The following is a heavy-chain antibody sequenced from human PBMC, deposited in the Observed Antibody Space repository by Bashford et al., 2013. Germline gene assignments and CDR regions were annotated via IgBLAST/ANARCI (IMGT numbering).Heavy chain of an antibody. J-gene: IGHJ4*02. CDR1: GGSISSYY. D-gene: IGHD5-12*01. V-gene: IGHV4-59*01. Sequence: SSETLSLTCTVSGGSISSYYWSWIRQSPGKGLEWIGYIYYSGSTNYNPSLKSRVTISVDTSKNQFSLKLSSVTAADTAVYYCARVSPYSGYEHYFDYWGQGTLVTVSS. CDR2: IYYSGST. CDR3: ARVSPYSGYEHYFDY.